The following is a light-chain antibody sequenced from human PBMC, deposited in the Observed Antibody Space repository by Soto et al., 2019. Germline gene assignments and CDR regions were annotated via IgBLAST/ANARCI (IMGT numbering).Light chain of an antibody. CDR3: AAWDDSLNGGV. Sequence: QSVLTQPPSASGTPGQSVTISCSGSSSNIGSNTVNLYQQLPGTAPKLLIYSNNQRPSGVPDRFSGSKSGTSASLAISGLQSEDEADYYCAAWDDSLNGGVFGGGTQLTVL. CDR2: SNN. CDR1: SSNIGSNT. V-gene: IGLV1-44*01. J-gene: IGLJ3*02.